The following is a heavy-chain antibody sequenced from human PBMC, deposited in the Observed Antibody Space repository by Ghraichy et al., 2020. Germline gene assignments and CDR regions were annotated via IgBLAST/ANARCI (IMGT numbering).Heavy chain of an antibody. Sequence: GASLRLSCAASGFSFSAFTMNWVRQAPGKGLEWVASISRSSSYIYYTDSVKGRFTIARDNANNSLHLQMNSLRAEDTAIYFYASDPDTNTWNIFWGQGALVTVSS. D-gene: IGHD1/OR15-1a*01. CDR3: ASDPDTNTWNIF. CDR1: GFSFSAFT. J-gene: IGHJ4*02. CDR2: ISRSSSYI. V-gene: IGHV3-21*01.